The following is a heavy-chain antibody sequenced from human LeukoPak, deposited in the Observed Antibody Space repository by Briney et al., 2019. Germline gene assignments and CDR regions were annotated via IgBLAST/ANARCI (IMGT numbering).Heavy chain of an antibody. CDR3: ARVGLVGLHFDY. CDR2: ISSSSSYT. J-gene: IGHJ4*02. Sequence: GGSLRLSCAASGFTFSDYYMSWIRQAPGKGLEWVSYISSSSSYTNYADSGKGRFTISRDNAKNSLYLQMNSLRAEDTAVYYCARVGLVGLHFDYWGQGTLVTVSS. V-gene: IGHV3-11*05. CDR1: GFTFSDYY. D-gene: IGHD1-26*01.